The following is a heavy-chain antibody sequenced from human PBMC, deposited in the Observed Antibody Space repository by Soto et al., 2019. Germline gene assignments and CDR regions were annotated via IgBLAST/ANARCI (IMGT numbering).Heavy chain of an antibody. CDR2: ISGSGGST. CDR3: AKDREYYDFWSGYSTPDY. Sequence: EVQQLESGGGLVQPGGSLRLSCAASGFTFSSYAMSWVRQAPGKGLEWVSAISGSGGSTYYADSVKGRFTISRDNSKNTLYLQMNSLRAEDTAVYYCAKDREYYDFWSGYSTPDYWGQGTLVTVSS. V-gene: IGHV3-23*01. D-gene: IGHD3-3*01. J-gene: IGHJ4*02. CDR1: GFTFSSYA.